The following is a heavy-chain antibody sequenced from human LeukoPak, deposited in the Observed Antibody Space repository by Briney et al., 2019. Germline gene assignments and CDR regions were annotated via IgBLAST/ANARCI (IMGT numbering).Heavy chain of an antibody. D-gene: IGHD4-17*01. CDR1: GFTFSSYS. J-gene: IGHJ4*02. CDR3: ASVRHYGDSADY. V-gene: IGHV3-21*01. Sequence: GGSLRLSCAASGFTFSSYSMNWVRQAPGKGLEWVSSISSSSSYIYYADSVKGRFTISRDNAKNSLYLQMNSPRAEDTAVYYCASVRHYGDSADYWGQGTLVTVSS. CDR2: ISSSSSYI.